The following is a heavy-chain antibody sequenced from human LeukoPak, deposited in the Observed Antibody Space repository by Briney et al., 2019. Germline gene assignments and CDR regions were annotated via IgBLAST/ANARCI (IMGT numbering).Heavy chain of an antibody. V-gene: IGHV3-30*19. CDR1: GFIFTSYG. Sequence: PGGSLTLSCAASGFIFTSYGMHWVRQAPGKGLEWVAVISYDGSNKYYADSVKGRFTISRDNSKNTLYLQMNSLRAEDTAVYYCAREQGGYDYWGQGTLVTVSS. CDR2: ISYDGSNK. D-gene: IGHD5-12*01. J-gene: IGHJ4*02. CDR3: AREQGGYDY.